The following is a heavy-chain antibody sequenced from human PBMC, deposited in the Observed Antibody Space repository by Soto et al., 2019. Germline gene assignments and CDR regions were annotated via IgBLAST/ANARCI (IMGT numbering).Heavy chain of an antibody. D-gene: IGHD3-3*01. CDR3: ARDTEITIFGGVIMDYYYYGMDV. V-gene: IGHV6-1*01. CDR1: GDSFSSNSAA. J-gene: IGHJ6*02. CDR2: TYYRSKWYN. Sequence: SQTLSLTCAISGDSFSSNSAAWNWIRQSPSRGLEWLGRTYYRSKWYNDYAVSVKSRITINPDTSKNQFSLQLNSVTPEDTAVYYCARDTEITIFGGVIMDYYYYGMDVWGQGNTVTVSS.